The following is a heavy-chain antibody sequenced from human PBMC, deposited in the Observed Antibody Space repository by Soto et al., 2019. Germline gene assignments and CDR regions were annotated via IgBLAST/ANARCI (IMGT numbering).Heavy chain of an antibody. V-gene: IGHV3-11*01. D-gene: IGHD3-16*01. J-gene: IGHJ4*02. CDR3: ARDGVLFRAGFDS. CDR2: ISTSGTST. CDR1: GFTFSNYY. Sequence: QVQLVESGGGLVKPGGSLRLSCAVSGFTFSNYYMAWIRQAPGKGLEWVSYISTSGTSTFYADSVKDRFTIFRDNAENSLFLQMDSLRVEDTAVYFCARDGVLFRAGFDSWGQGTLVTVAS.